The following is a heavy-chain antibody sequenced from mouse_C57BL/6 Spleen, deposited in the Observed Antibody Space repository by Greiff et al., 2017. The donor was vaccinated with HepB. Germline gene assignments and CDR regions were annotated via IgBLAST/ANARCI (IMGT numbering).Heavy chain of an antibody. CDR1: GYTFTDYY. J-gene: IGHJ2*01. V-gene: IGHV1-19*01. CDR2: INPYNGGT. Sequence: EVMLVESGPVLVKPGASVKMSCKASGYTFTDYYMNWVKQSHGKSLEWIGVINPYNGGTSYNQKFKGKATLTVDKSSSTAYMELNSLTSEDSAVYYCASPSSSYWGQGTTLTVSS. CDR3: ASPSSSY. D-gene: IGHD1-2*01.